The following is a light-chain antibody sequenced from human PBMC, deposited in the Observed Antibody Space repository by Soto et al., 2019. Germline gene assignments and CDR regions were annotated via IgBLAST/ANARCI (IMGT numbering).Light chain of an antibody. Sequence: DIQMTQSPSTVSAYVGDSVTITCRASQSITTWLAWYQQRPGKAPKLLIYDASTLESGVPSRFSGSGSGTDFTLTISSLQPEDFATYFCQQANSFPITFGQGTRLEIK. CDR3: QQANSFPIT. CDR2: DAS. V-gene: IGKV1-12*01. CDR1: QSITTW. J-gene: IGKJ5*01.